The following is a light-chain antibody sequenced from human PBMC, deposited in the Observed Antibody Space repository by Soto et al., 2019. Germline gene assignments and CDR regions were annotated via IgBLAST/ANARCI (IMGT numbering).Light chain of an antibody. CDR3: QQYGRTSWT. Sequence: EIVLTQSPGTLSLSPGEGATLSCRASQSVSTNFFAGYQQKPGQAPRRLIYGASTRATGIPDRFSGSGSGPDFTLTISRLEPEDFAVYYCQQYGRTSWTFDQGTKVEIK. V-gene: IGKV3-20*01. CDR1: QSVSTNF. CDR2: GAS. J-gene: IGKJ1*01.